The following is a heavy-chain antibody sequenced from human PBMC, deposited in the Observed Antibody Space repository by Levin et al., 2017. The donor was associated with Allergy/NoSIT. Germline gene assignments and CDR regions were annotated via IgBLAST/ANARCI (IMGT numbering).Heavy chain of an antibody. CDR3: ARGEYYYGSGNWFDP. Sequence: SPTLSLTCTVSGGSVSVSSGTYYWNWIRQPPGKGLEWIGYIYSSGRTKYNPSLKSRVTIPVDTSKNQFSLKLSSLTAADTAVYFCARGEYYYGSGNWFDPWGQGTLVTVSS. CDR2: IYSSGRT. D-gene: IGHD3-10*01. J-gene: IGHJ5*02. V-gene: IGHV4-61*01. CDR1: GGSVSVSSGTYY.